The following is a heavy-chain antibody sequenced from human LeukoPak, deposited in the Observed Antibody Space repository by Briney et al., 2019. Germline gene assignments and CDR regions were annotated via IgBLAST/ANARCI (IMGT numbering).Heavy chain of an antibody. CDR3: ARDQWLQSDYYMDV. CDR2: ISAYNGNT. J-gene: IGHJ6*03. Sequence: GSVKVSCKASGYTFTSYGISWVRQAPGQGLEWMGWISAYNGNTNYAQKLQGRVTMTRDTSISTAYLELSSLRSEDTAVYYCARDQWLQSDYYMDVWGKGTTVTVSS. CDR1: GYTFTSYG. V-gene: IGHV1-18*01. D-gene: IGHD5-18*01.